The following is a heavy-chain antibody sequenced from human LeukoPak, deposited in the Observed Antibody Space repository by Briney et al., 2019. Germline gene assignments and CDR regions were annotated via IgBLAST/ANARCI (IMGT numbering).Heavy chain of an antibody. CDR3: ARVTVYSSSSFDP. Sequence: ASVKVSCKASGYTFTGYYMHWVRQAPGQGLEWMGWINPNSGGTNYAQKFQGRVTMTRDTSISTAYMELSRLRSDDTAVYYCARVTVYSSSSFDPWGQGTPVTVSS. D-gene: IGHD6-6*01. CDR2: INPNSGGT. V-gene: IGHV1-2*02. J-gene: IGHJ5*02. CDR1: GYTFTGYY.